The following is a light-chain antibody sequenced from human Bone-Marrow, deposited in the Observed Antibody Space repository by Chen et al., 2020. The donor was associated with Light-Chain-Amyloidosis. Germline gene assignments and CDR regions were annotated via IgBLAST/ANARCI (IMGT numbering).Light chain of an antibody. CDR3: QSADSSGTYEVI. CDR2: RDT. Sequence: SYELTQPPSVSFPPGQTARISCSGDDLPTKYAYWYQQKPGQAPVLVIHRDTERPSGISERFSGSSSGTTATLTISGVQAEDEADYHCQSADSSGTYEVIFGGGTKLTVL. J-gene: IGLJ2*01. V-gene: IGLV3-25*03. CDR1: DLPTKY.